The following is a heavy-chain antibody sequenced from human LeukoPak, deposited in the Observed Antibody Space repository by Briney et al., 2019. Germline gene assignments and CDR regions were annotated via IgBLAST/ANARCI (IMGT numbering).Heavy chain of an antibody. V-gene: IGHV4-31*03. J-gene: IGHJ5*02. D-gene: IGHD2-2*01. CDR1: GGSISSGGYY. Sequence: SQTLSLTCTVSGGSISSGGYYWSWIRQHPGKGLEWIGYIYYSGSTYYDPSLKGRVTISVDTSKNQFSLKLSSVTAADTAVYYCARLVVPAARENWFDPWGQGTLVTVSS. CDR3: ARLVVPAARENWFDP. CDR2: IYYSGST.